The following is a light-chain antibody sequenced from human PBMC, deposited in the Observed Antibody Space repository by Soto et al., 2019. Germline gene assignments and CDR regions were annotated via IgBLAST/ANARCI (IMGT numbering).Light chain of an antibody. CDR2: GAS. J-gene: IGKJ4*01. V-gene: IGKV3D-20*02. CDR3: QQRSNWPLS. Sequence: TGFTQYPGTLSLSSAERPTLSCRASQSVSSSYLAWYQQKPGQAPRLLIYGASSRATGIPDRFSGSGSGTDFTLTISSLEPEDFAVYYCQQRSNWPLSFGGGTKV. CDR1: QSVSSSY.